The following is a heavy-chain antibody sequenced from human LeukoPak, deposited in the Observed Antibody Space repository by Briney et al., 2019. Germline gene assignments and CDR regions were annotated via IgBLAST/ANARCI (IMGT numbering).Heavy chain of an antibody. Sequence: SETLSLTCAVSGGSISSGGYSWSWIRQPPGKGLEWIGYIYHSGSTYYNPSLKSRVTISADRSKNQFSLRLTSVTAADTAVYYCAREGYYDSSGYNWFDPWGQGTLVTVSS. CDR1: GGSISSGGYS. V-gene: IGHV4-30-2*01. CDR3: AREGYYDSSGYNWFDP. J-gene: IGHJ5*02. D-gene: IGHD3-22*01. CDR2: IYHSGST.